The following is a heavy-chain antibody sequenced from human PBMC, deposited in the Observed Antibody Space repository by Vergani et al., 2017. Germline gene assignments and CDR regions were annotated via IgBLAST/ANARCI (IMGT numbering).Heavy chain of an antibody. CDR1: GYTFTGYY. CDR2: INPNSGGT. Sequence: QVQLVQSGAEVKKPGASVKVSCKASGYTFTGYYMHWVRQAPGQGLEWMGWINPNSGGTNYAQKFQGRVTISADKSISTAYLQWSSLKASDTAMYYCASGRRGSHRGWSAFDIWGQGTMVTVSS. V-gene: IGHV1-2*02. CDR3: ASGRRGSHRGWSAFDI. J-gene: IGHJ3*02. D-gene: IGHD6-19*01.